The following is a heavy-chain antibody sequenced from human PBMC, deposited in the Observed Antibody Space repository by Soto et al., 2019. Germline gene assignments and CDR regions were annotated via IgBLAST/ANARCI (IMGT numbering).Heavy chain of an antibody. V-gene: IGHV1-18*01. D-gene: IGHD5-12*01. Sequence: QVQLAQSGGEVKKLGASLKVSCKASGYTFTNYGISWVRQAPGQGLEWMGWISPYDGHTNSAQKFPDRMSMTTATATSTTYMDLKSLTADDTAVYYCARAHPCIVATMWIDFWGQGTLVSVSS. J-gene: IGHJ1*01. CDR2: ISPYDGHT. CDR1: GYTFTNYG. CDR3: ARAHPCIVATMWIDF.